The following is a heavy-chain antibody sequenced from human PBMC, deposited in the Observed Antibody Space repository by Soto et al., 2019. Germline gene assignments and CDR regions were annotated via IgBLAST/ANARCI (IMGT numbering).Heavy chain of an antibody. V-gene: IGHV4-59*08. CDR3: ARRYGVTFDI. D-gene: IGHD3-10*01. Sequence: SETLSLTCNVSGASVSHGYWSWIRQPPGKGLEWIGFMYFGGSTNYNPSLKSRVTISVDTSKNQFSLKLSSVTAADTAVYYCARRYGVTFDIWGQGTMVTVSS. CDR2: MYFGGST. CDR1: GASVSHGY. J-gene: IGHJ3*02.